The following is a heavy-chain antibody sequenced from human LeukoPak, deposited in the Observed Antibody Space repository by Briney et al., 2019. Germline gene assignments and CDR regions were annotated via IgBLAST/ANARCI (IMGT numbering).Heavy chain of an antibody. CDR3: ARDPHASGSRMRWLDP. CDR2: IIPMLNIP. Sequence: SVKVSCKASGGTFNTYAISWVRQAPGHGLEWMGRIIPMLNIPNYAPKFLGRVTITTDKSTSTAYMELTRLTSEDTATYYCARDPHASGSRMRWLDPWGQGTLVTVSS. CDR1: GGTFNTYA. D-gene: IGHD3-10*01. V-gene: IGHV1-69*04. J-gene: IGHJ5*02.